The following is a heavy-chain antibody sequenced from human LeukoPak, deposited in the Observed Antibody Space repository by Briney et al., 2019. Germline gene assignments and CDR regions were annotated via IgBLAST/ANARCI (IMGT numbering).Heavy chain of an antibody. CDR3: AKGYSYGRFDY. Sequence: PPGGSLRLSCEASGFNVNSYWMHWVRQAPGKGLVWVSLIRIDGSDTDYADSVRGRFTTSRDNAKNSLYLQMNSLRAEDTAVYYCAKGYSYGRFDYWGQGTLVTVSS. CDR2: IRIDGSDT. V-gene: IGHV3-74*01. CDR1: GFNVNSYW. J-gene: IGHJ4*02. D-gene: IGHD5-18*01.